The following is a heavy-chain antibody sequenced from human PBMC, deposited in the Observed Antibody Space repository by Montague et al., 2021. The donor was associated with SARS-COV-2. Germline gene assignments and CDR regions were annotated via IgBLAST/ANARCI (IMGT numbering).Heavy chain of an antibody. CDR1: GGSISSYY. V-gene: IGHV4-59*01. CDR2: IYYSGSI. CDR3: AVNSNYYYYYGMDV. D-gene: IGHD4-11*01. Sequence: SETLSLTCTVSGGSISSYYWSWIRQPPGKGLEWIGYIYYSGSINYNPSLKSRVTISVDTSKNQFSLKLSSVTAADTAVYYCAVNSNYYYYYGMDVWGQGTTVTVSS. J-gene: IGHJ6*02.